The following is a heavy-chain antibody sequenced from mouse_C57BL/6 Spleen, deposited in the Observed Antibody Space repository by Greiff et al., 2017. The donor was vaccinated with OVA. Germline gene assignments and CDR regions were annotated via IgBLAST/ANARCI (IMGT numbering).Heavy chain of an antibody. D-gene: IGHD2-1*01. J-gene: IGHJ4*01. Sequence: VQLQQSGAELVRPGASVTLSCKASGYTFTDYEMHWVKQTPVHGLEWIGAIDPETGGTAYNQKFKGKAILTADKSSSTAYMDLRSLTSEDSAVDYCTRYGNYGAMDYWGQGTSVTVSS. CDR3: TRYGNYGAMDY. V-gene: IGHV1-15*01. CDR2: IDPETGGT. CDR1: GYTFTDYE.